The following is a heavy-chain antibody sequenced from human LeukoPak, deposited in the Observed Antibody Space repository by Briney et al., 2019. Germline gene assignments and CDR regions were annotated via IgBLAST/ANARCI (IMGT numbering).Heavy chain of an antibody. J-gene: IGHJ4*02. CDR3: ARDYDYGDPNFDY. Sequence: ASVRVSCKASGYAFNDYYMHWARQAPGQGLEWMGWVNPNNGGTNYAQKFQGRVTMTRDTSISAAYMDLSKLTSDDTAVYYCARDYDYGDPNFDYWGQGTLVTVSS. D-gene: IGHD4-17*01. V-gene: IGHV1-2*02. CDR2: VNPNNGGT. CDR1: GYAFNDYY.